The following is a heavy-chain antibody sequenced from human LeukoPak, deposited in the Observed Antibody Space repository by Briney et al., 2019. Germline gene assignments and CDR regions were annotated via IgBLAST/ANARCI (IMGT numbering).Heavy chain of an antibody. D-gene: IGHD5-18*01. J-gene: IGHJ4*02. CDR2: IYHSGST. CDR3: ARDQYSYGLDY. V-gene: IGHV4-4*02. Sequence: SETLSLTCAVSGGSISSSNGWSWVRQPPGKGLEGIGEIYHSGSTNYNPSLKRRVTISVEQSKNQFSLKLSSVTAADKAVYYCARDQYSYGLDYWGQGTLVTVSS. CDR1: GGSISSSNG.